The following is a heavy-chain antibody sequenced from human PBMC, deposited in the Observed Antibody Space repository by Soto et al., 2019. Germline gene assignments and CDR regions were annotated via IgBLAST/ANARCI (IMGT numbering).Heavy chain of an antibody. CDR1: GGSISSGDYY. D-gene: IGHD3-22*01. CDR3: ARARDGRYYYDRLGFDY. CDR2: IYYSGST. V-gene: IGHV4-30-4*01. Sequence: SETLSLTCTVSGGSISSGDYYWSWIRQPPGKGLEWIGYIYYSGSTYYNPSLKSRVTISVDTSKNQFSLKLSSVTAADTAVYYCARARDGRYYYDRLGFDYWGQGTLVTVYS. J-gene: IGHJ4*02.